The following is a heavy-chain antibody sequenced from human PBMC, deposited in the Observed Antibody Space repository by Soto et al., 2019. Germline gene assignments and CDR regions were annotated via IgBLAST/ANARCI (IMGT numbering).Heavy chain of an antibody. D-gene: IGHD1-26*01. Sequence: PPETLSLTCTVSGGSISSGDYYWSWIRQPPGKGLEWIGYIYYSGSTYYNPSLKSRVTISVDTSKNQFSLKLSSVTAADTAVYYCERVEGATSFSNKYFEYWGQGTLVTV. CDR3: ERVEGATSFSNKYFEY. V-gene: IGHV4-30-4*01. CDR1: GGSISSGDYY. CDR2: IYYSGST. J-gene: IGHJ4*02.